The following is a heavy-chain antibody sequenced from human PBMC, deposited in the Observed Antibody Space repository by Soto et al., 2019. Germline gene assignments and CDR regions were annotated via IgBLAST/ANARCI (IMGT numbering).Heavy chain of an antibody. Sequence: QVQLVQSGAEVKKHGASVKVSCKASGYTFTGYYMHWVRQAPGQGLEWMGWINPNSGGTKYAQKFQGRVTMTRDTSISTAYMDLTRLRSDDTAVYYCERDLGTVVVPVYFDYLGQGTLVTVSS. CDR2: INPNSGGT. CDR1: GYTFTGYY. D-gene: IGHD3-16*01. CDR3: ERDLGTVVVPVYFDY. V-gene: IGHV1-2*02. J-gene: IGHJ4*02.